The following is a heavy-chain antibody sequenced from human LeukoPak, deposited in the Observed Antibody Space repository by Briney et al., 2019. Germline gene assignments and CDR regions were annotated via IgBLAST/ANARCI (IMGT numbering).Heavy chain of an antibody. J-gene: IGHJ6*03. V-gene: IGHV4-38-2*01. CDR1: GYSISSGYY. D-gene: IGHD4-23*01. CDR2: IYHSGST. CDR3: ARLGGSYTPTYYYYYYMDV. Sequence: SETLSLTCAASGYSISSGYYWDWIRQPPGKGLEWIGSIYHSGSTYYNPSLKSRVTISVDTSKNQFSLKLSSVTAADTAVYYCARLGGSYTPTYYYYYYMDVWGKGTTVTVSS.